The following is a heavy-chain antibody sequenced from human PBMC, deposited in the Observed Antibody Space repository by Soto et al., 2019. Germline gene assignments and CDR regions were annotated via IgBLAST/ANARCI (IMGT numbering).Heavy chain of an antibody. CDR2: IIPIFGTA. D-gene: IGHD3-10*01. CDR3: ARGDGSGSRDYYYYGMDV. Sequence: SVKVSCKASGGTFSSYAISWVRQAPGQGLEWMGGIIPIFGTANYAQKFQGRVTITADESTSTAYMELSSLRSEDTAVYYCARGDGSGSRDYYYYGMDVWGQGTTVTVSS. J-gene: IGHJ6*02. V-gene: IGHV1-69*13. CDR1: GGTFSSYA.